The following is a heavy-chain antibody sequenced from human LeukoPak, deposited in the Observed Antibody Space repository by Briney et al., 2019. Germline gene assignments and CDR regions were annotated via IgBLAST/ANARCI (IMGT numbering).Heavy chain of an antibody. CDR3: ARYRRYYDDSSGYYDNWFDP. V-gene: IGHV1-69*01. CDR2: IIPIFGTA. Sequence: SVKVSCKASGGTFSSYAISWVRQAPGQGLEWMGGIIPIFGTANYAQKFQGRVTITADESTSTAYMELSSLRSEDTAVYYCARYRRYYDDSSGYYDNWFDPWGQGTLVTVSS. D-gene: IGHD3-22*01. CDR1: GGTFSSYA. J-gene: IGHJ5*02.